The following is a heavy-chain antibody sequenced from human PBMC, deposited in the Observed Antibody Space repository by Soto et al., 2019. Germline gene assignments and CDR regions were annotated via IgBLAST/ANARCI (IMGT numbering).Heavy chain of an antibody. J-gene: IGHJ5*02. CDR2: ASPDGSST. D-gene: IGHD4-17*01. CDR1: GLTFSNFW. CDR3: ASHGSGDYFWFDP. Sequence: PGGSLRLSCAASGLTFSNFWVHWVRQAPGKGLVWVSRASPDGSSTSYADSVKGRFTISRDNAKNMLYMEMNSLRAEDTAVYYCASHGSGDYFWFDPWGQGTLVTV. V-gene: IGHV3-74*01.